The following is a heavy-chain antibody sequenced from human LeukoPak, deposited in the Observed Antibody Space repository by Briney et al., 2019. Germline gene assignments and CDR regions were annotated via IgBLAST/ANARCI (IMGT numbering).Heavy chain of an antibody. J-gene: IGHJ6*02. CDR1: GFTFSSYA. Sequence: GGSLRLSCAASGFTFSSYAMSWVRQAPGKGLEWVSAISGSGGSTYYADSVKGRFTISRDNYKNTLYLQMNSLRAEDTAVYYCAKGQYDFWSGYHYYYYGMDVWGQGTTVTVSS. V-gene: IGHV3-23*01. CDR3: AKGQYDFWSGYHYYYYGMDV. CDR2: ISGSGGST. D-gene: IGHD3-3*01.